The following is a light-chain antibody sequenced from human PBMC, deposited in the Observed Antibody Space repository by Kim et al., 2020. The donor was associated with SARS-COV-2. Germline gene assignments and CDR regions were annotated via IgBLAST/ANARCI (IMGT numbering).Light chain of an antibody. CDR2: RNN. CDR3: TAWDDSPNTPV. Sequence: GQSVTISCSGSSSNIGTNYAHWYPQLPGMAPQLVIYRNNQRPSGVPNRFSGSKSGTSASLAISGLRSEDEAVYFCTAWDDSPNTPVFGGGTQLTVL. CDR1: SSNIGTNY. J-gene: IGLJ3*02. V-gene: IGLV1-47*01.